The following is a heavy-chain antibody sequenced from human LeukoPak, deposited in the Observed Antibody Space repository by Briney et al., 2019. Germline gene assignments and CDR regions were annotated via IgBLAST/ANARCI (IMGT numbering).Heavy chain of an antibody. D-gene: IGHD6-13*01. CDR2: IYYSGST. CDR3: ARKEDGRQLGGLDY. Sequence: SETLSLTCTVSGGSISSSSYYWGWIRQPPGKGLEWIATIYYSGSTYYHPSLKSRVTISVDTSKNQFSLKLSSVTAADTAVYYCARKEDGRQLGGLDYWGQGTLVTVSS. J-gene: IGHJ4*02. V-gene: IGHV4-39*01. CDR1: GGSISSSSYY.